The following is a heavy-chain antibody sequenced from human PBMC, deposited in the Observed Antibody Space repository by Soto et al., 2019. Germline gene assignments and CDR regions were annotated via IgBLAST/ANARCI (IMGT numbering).Heavy chain of an antibody. CDR1: GGSISSYY. CDR3: ARRIGEDKDMVNVWGAFDI. J-gene: IGHJ3*02. D-gene: IGHD5-18*01. V-gene: IGHV4-59*08. Sequence: SETLSLTCTVSGGSISSYYWSWIRQPPGKGLEWIGYIYYSGSTNYNPSLKSRVTISVDTSKNQFSLKLSSVTAADTAVYYCARRIGEDKDMVNVWGAFDIWGQXTMVTVSS. CDR2: IYYSGST.